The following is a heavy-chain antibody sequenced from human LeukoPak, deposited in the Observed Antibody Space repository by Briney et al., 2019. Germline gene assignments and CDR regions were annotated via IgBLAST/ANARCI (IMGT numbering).Heavy chain of an antibody. V-gene: IGHV4-30-4*01. CDR3: ARPYYYDSRIDP. CDR1: GGSISSGDYY. J-gene: IGHJ5*02. Sequence: SETLSLTCTVSGGSISSGDYYWSWIRQPPGKGLEWIAYMYYSGSAYYNPSLKSRVTMSADTSKNQLSLKLSSETAADTAVYYCARPYYYDSRIDPWGQGILVTVSS. CDR2: MYYSGSA. D-gene: IGHD3-22*01.